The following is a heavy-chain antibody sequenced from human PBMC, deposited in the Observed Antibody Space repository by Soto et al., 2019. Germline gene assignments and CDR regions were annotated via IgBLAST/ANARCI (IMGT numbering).Heavy chain of an antibody. V-gene: IGHV3-23*01. CDR3: AKSGTGRYDILNYMDV. J-gene: IGHJ6*03. CDR2: ISGSGGST. CDR1: GFTFSSYA. Sequence: GGSLRLSCAASGFTFSSYAMSWVRQAPGKGLEWVSAISGSGGSTYYADSVKGRFTISRDNSKNTLYLQMNSLIAEDTAVYYCAKSGTGRYDILNYMDVWGKGTTVTVSS. D-gene: IGHD3-9*01.